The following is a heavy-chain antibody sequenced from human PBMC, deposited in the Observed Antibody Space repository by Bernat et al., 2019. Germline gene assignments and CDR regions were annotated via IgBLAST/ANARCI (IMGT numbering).Heavy chain of an antibody. J-gene: IGHJ5*02. Sequence: QVQLVQSGAEVKKPGASVKVSCKASGYTFTGYYMHWVRQAPGQGLEWMGWINPNSGGTNYAQKFQGWVTMTRDTSISTAYMELSRLRSDDTAVYYCAREDVVSSWKVRSWFDPWGQGTLVTVSS. CDR1: GYTFTGYY. V-gene: IGHV1-2*04. CDR2: INPNSGGT. D-gene: IGHD2-2*01. CDR3: AREDVVSSWKVRSWFDP.